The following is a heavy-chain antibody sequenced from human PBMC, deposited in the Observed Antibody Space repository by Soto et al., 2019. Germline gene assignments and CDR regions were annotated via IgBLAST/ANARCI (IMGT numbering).Heavy chain of an antibody. Sequence: QVQLVQSGAEVKKPGASVKVSCKASGYSFTDYHIHWVRQAPGQGLEWLGRINPKSGGTSTAQKLQGCVTMTTDTSLSTASMELTRLTSDDTAMYYCARGDSTDCSNGVCSFFYNHDMDVWGQGTTVTVSS. CDR3: ARGDSTDCSNGVCSFFYNHDMDV. V-gene: IGHV1-2*04. J-gene: IGHJ6*02. CDR2: INPKSGGT. CDR1: GYSFTDYH. D-gene: IGHD2-8*01.